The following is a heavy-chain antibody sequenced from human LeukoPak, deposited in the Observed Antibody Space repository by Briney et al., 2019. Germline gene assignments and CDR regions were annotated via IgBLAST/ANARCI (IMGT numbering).Heavy chain of an antibody. V-gene: IGHV3-33*01. J-gene: IGHJ4*02. CDR2: IWYDGGNK. CDR1: GFIFSTYG. D-gene: IGHD2-15*01. Sequence: GGSLRLSCAASGFIFSTYGMHWVRQAPGKGLEWVAVIWYDGGNKYYSDSVKGRFTISRDNSKNTVSLQMSSLRAEDTAVYYCARGQYSPDYWGQGTVVTVSS. CDR3: ARGQYSPDY.